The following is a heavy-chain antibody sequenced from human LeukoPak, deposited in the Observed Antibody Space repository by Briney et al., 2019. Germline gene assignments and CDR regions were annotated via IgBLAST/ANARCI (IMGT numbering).Heavy chain of an antibody. V-gene: IGHV4-59*01. Sequence: SETLSLTCTVSGGSISSSYWSWIRQPPGKRLEWVGYVHYTGRTNYNPSLNNRATISVDMSKNQFSLTLTSVTVADTAMYYCARGYYGRSDSSNPFDSWGQGTLVTVSA. CDR1: GGSISSSY. CDR3: ARGYYGRSDSSNPFDS. D-gene: IGHD3-3*01. J-gene: IGHJ4*02. CDR2: VHYTGRT.